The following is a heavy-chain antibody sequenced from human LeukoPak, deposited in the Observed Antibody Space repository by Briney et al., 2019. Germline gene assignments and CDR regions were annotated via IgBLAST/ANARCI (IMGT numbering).Heavy chain of an antibody. D-gene: IGHD2-2*01. CDR3: AKDYCSSISCSRGVGELPS. CDR2: VSGNGGIT. CDR1: GFTFSSYA. J-gene: IGHJ4*02. Sequence: PGGSLRLSCAASGFTFSSYAMSWVRQAPGKGLEWVSTVSGNGGITYYADSMKGRFTISRDNSKNTLFLQMNSLRPEDTAVYYCAKDYCSSISCSRGVGELPSWGQGTLVTVSS. V-gene: IGHV3-23*01.